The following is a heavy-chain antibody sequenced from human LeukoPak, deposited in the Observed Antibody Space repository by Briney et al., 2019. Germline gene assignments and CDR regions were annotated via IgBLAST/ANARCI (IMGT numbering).Heavy chain of an antibody. D-gene: IGHD1-26*01. Sequence: SETLSLTRTVPGGSIRSNNYYWGWIRQPPGKGLESIGSIYYSGSTYYNPSLKSRVTISVDTSKNQFSLKLSSVTAADTAVYYCAVGATHFDYWGQGTLVTVSS. J-gene: IGHJ4*02. CDR2: IYYSGST. CDR1: GGSIRSNNYY. CDR3: AVGATHFDY. V-gene: IGHV4-39*01.